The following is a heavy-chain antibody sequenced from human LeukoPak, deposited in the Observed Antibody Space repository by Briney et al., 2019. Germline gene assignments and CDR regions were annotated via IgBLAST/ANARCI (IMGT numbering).Heavy chain of an antibody. CDR3: AKDQVGATLIRGPFDN. D-gene: IGHD1-26*01. Sequence: GGSLRLSCGVSGFSFDDYAMHWVRQAPGKGLEWVSGITWNSGSMGYAESVQGRFTISRDNAKNSLYLQMNSLRPEDTAFYYCAKDQVGATLIRGPFDNWGQGTLVTVSS. CDR2: ITWNSGSM. CDR1: GFSFDDYA. V-gene: IGHV3-9*01. J-gene: IGHJ4*02.